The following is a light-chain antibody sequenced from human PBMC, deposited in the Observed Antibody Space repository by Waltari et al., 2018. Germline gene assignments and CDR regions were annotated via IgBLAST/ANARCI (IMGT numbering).Light chain of an antibody. CDR3: ALYMGSGIWV. Sequence: QTVVTQEPSLSVSPGGTVTLTCALSSGSVSTTSYATWYQQTTGQPPRTLVYKGNARSSGVPDRFSGSILGNTAALTITGAQADDESDYYCALYMGSGIWVFGGGTKLTVL. J-gene: IGLJ3*02. CDR1: SGSVSTTSY. V-gene: IGLV8-61*01. CDR2: KGN.